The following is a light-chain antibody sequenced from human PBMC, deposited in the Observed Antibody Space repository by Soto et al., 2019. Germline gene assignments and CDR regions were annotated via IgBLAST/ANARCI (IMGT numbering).Light chain of an antibody. V-gene: IGLV1-40*01. CDR1: SSNIGARYN. CDR3: QSYDDSLSAGV. CDR2: GNS. J-gene: IGLJ2*01. Sequence: QSVLTQPPSVSGAPGQRVTISCTGSSSNIGARYNVHWYQQLPGTAPKLLIYGNSNRPSGVPDRFSGSKSGTSASLAITGLQAEDEADYYCQSYDDSLSAGVFGGGTQLTVL.